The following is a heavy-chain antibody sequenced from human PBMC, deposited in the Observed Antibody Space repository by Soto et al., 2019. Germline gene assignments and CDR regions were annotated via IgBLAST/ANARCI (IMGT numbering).Heavy chain of an antibody. CDR3: ASWQWLVRGDY. CDR1: GFTFSSYA. CDR2: ISYDGSNK. V-gene: IGHV3-30-3*01. D-gene: IGHD6-19*01. Sequence: PGGSLRLSCAASGFTFSSYAMHWVRQAPGKGLEWVAVISYDGSNKYYADSVKGRFTISRDNSKNTLYLQMNSLRAEDTAVYYCASWQWLVRGDYWGQGTLVTSPQ. J-gene: IGHJ4*02.